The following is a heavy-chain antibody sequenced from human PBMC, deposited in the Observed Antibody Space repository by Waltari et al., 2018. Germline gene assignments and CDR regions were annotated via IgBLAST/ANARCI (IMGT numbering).Heavy chain of an antibody. V-gene: IGHV1-69*05. CDR3: ARGGLYGQQLLESAFEI. Sequence: QVQLVQSGAEVKKPGSSVQVSCTASGGSFSTYAITWVRQAPGQGLEWMGGIIPMFETANYAQKFQERVTITTDGSMTTAYMELSSLTSEDTAVYYCARGGLYGQQLLESAFEIWGQGTKVTVAS. D-gene: IGHD6-13*01. J-gene: IGHJ3*02. CDR2: IIPMFETA. CDR1: GGSFSTYA.